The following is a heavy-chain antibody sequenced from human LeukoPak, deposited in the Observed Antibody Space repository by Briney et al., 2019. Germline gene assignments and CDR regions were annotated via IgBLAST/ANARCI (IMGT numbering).Heavy chain of an antibody. V-gene: IGHV1-24*01. CDR2: FDPEDGET. D-gene: IGHD3-10*01. J-gene: IGHJ6*02. CDR1: GYTLTEFS. CDR3: ATDQRGAGLGYRYGSGSYNGMDV. Sequence: ASVTVSCKVSGYTLTEFSMHWVRQTPGKGLEWMGGFDPEDGETLYAQKFQGRVTMTEDTSTDTAYMELSSLRSEDTAVYYCATDQRGAGLGYRYGSGSYNGMDVWGQGTTVTVSS.